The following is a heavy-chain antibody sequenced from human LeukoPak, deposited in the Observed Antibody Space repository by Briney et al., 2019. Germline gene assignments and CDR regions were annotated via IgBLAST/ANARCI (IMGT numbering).Heavy chain of an antibody. V-gene: IGHV3-30*04. D-gene: IGHD3-9*01. CDR2: ISYDGSNK. Sequence: GSLSLSYAASGFPFSSYAMHWVRQAPGKGLEWVAVISYDGSNKYYADSVKGRFTISRDNSKNTLYLQMNSLRAEDTAVYYCARDEHDILTGYSPGFDYWGQGTLVTVSS. CDR1: GFPFSSYA. CDR3: ARDEHDILTGYSPGFDY. J-gene: IGHJ4*02.